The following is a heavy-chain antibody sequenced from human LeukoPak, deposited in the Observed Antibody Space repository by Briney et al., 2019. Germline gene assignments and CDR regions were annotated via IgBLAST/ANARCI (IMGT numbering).Heavy chain of an antibody. CDR3: GRQENRIAAASAGY. Sequence: PSETLSLTCIVSGDSISSSSSYWGWIRQPPGKGLGWIGSRYYRGSTYYNPSLKSRVTISEDTSKNQLSLKLSSVTAADTAVYYCGRQENRIAAASAGYWGQGVLVTVSS. D-gene: IGHD6-13*01. V-gene: IGHV4-39*01. CDR2: RYYRGST. CDR1: GDSISSSSSY. J-gene: IGHJ4*02.